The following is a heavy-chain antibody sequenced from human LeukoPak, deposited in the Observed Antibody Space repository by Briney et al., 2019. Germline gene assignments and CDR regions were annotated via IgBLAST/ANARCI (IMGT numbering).Heavy chain of an antibody. D-gene: IGHD2-2*01. J-gene: IGHJ4*02. CDR2: INPNSGGT. CDR1: GYTFTGYY. CDR3: ARGGSGCSSTSCLTSDY. V-gene: IGHV1-2*02. Sequence: ASVKVSCKASGYTFTGYYMHWVRQAPGQGLEWMGWINPNSGGTNYAQRFQGRVTMTRDTSISTAYMELSRLRSDDTAVYYCARGGSGCSSTSCLTSDYWGQGTLVTVSS.